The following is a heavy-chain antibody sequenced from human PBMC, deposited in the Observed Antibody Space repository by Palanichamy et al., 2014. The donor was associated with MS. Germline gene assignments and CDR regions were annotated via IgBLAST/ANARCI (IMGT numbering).Heavy chain of an antibody. J-gene: IGHJ6*03. CDR1: GFTFSSYG. CDR2: IWYDGSNK. D-gene: IGHD2-15*01. V-gene: IGHV3-33*01. Sequence: QVQLVESGGGVVQPGRSLRLSCAASGFTFSSYGMHWVRQAPGKGLEWVAVIWYDGSNKYYADSVKGRFTISRDNSKNTLYLQMNSLRAEDTAVYYCARGRGYCSGGSCYRYYYYMDVWGKGTTVTVSS. CDR3: ARGRGYCSGGSCYRYYYYMDV.